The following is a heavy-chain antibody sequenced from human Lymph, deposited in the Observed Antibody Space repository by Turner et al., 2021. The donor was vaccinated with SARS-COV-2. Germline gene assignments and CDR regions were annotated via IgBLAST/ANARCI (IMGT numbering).Heavy chain of an antibody. CDR3: ARDRTSYGDYWAGYYYGMDV. CDR1: GGSVSSYF. Sequence: QVQLKESGQGLVKPSDTLSLTCTVSGGSVSSYFWSWIRQPPGKGLEWIAYIYYSGSTNYNPSLKSRVTISVDTSKNQFSLRLSSVTAADTAVYYCARDRTSYGDYWAGYYYGMDVWGQGTTVTVSS. V-gene: IGHV4-59*02. D-gene: IGHD4-17*01. CDR2: IYYSGST. J-gene: IGHJ6*02.